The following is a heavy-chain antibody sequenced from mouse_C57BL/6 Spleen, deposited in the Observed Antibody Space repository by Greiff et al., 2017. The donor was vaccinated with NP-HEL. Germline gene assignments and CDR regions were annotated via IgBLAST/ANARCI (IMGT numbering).Heavy chain of an antibody. Sequence: VQLQQSGAELVMPGASVKLSCKASGYTFTSYWMHWVKQRPGQGLEWIGEIDPSDSYTNYNQKFKGKSTLTVDKSSSTAYMQLSSLTSEDSAVYYCARVKTDYYGSHWYFDVWGTGTTVTVSS. D-gene: IGHD1-1*01. CDR2: IDPSDSYT. CDR3: ARVKTDYYGSHWYFDV. V-gene: IGHV1-69*01. J-gene: IGHJ1*03. CDR1: GYTFTSYW.